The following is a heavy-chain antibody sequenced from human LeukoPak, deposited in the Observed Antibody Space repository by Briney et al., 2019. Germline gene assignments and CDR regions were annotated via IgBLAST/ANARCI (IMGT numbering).Heavy chain of an antibody. CDR3: ATDRLSSPPSSGYAQNWFDA. V-gene: IGHV1-24*01. Sequence: ASVKLSCKVSGYTLTKLSMHWVRQAPGKGLEWMGGIDPEDGETIYAQKLQGRFTMTEDTSTDTAYMELSSLRSEDTAVYYCATDRLSSPPSSGYAQNWFDAWGQGTPVTVSS. CDR2: IDPEDGET. J-gene: IGHJ5*02. D-gene: IGHD3-22*01. CDR1: GYTLTKLS.